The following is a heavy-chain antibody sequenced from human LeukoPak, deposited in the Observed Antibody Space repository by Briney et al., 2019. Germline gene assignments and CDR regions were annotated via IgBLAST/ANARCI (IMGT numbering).Heavy chain of an antibody. V-gene: IGHV1-2*02. Sequence: ASVKVSCKASGYTFTGYYMHWVRQAPGQGLEWMGWINPNSGGTNYAQKFQGRVTMTRDTSISTAYMELSRLRSDDTAVYYCARDLGDWNYYNLDYWGQGTLVTVPS. CDR2: INPNSGGT. CDR1: GYTFTGYY. J-gene: IGHJ4*02. CDR3: ARDLGDWNYYNLDY. D-gene: IGHD1-7*01.